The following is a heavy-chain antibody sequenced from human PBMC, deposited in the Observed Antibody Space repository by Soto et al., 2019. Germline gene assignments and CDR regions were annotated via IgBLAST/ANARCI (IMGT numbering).Heavy chain of an antibody. CDR2: IKKDGSEK. CDR1: GFTIGDFW. Sequence: GGSLRLSCAASGFTIGDFWMSWVRQAPGKGLEWVASIKKDGSEKYYVGSVKGRFTISRDSAKNSLYLQMDNLRGEDTAVYYCARNVVVVVPDNFDHWGQGTTVTVSS. CDR3: ARNVVVVVPDNFDH. V-gene: IGHV3-7*01. J-gene: IGHJ4*01. D-gene: IGHD3-22*01.